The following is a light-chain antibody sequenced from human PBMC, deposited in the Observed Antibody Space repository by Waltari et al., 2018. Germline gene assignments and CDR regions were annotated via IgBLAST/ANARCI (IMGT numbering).Light chain of an antibody. CDR1: DSNIGSTS. J-gene: IGLJ3*02. CDR3: AAWDDSVNGWV. CDR2: SND. Sequence: QSVLIQPPSATGTPGQRVTIPCSGSDSNIGSTSVNWYHQFPGSAPKLLICSNDQRPSGVPDRFSGSKSGTSASLAISGLQSEDEADYYCAAWDDSVNGWVFGGGTKLTVL. V-gene: IGLV1-44*01.